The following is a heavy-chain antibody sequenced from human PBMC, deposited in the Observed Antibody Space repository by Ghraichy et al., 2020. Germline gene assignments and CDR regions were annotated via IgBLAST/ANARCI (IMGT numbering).Heavy chain of an antibody. CDR3: ATADNSNWTLFDY. V-gene: IGHV4-4*09. D-gene: IGHD1-1*01. J-gene: IGHJ4*02. CDR1: GGSISSFY. CDR2: VKTSGNT. Sequence: SETLSLTCNVSGGSISSFYWTWIRQPPGKGLEWIGNVKTSGNTNYNPSLKSRVTISVDTSKKQFSLKLSSMTAADTAVYYCATADNSNWTLFDYWGRGTLVTVSS.